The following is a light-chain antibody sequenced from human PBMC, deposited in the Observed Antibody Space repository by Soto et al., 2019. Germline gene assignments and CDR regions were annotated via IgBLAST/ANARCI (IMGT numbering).Light chain of an antibody. CDR3: QHYNSYSEA. CDR2: KAS. V-gene: IGKV1-5*03. J-gene: IGKJ1*01. Sequence: DIQITQSPSTLSGSVGDRVTITCRASQTISSWLAWYQQKPGKAPKLLIYKASTVKSGVPSRFSGSGSGTEFPLTLSSLQPDDFATYYCQHYNSYSEAFGQGTQVDIK. CDR1: QTISSW.